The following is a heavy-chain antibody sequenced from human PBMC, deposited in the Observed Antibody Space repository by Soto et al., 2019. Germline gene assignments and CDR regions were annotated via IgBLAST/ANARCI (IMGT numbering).Heavy chain of an antibody. CDR1: GFTFSSYA. Sequence: PGGSLRLSCAASGFTFSSYAMSWVRQAPGKGLEWVSAISGSGGSTYYADSVKGRFTISRDNSKNTLYLQMNSLRAEDTAVYDCAKEGYYGSGSYYSDYWGQGTLVTVSS. D-gene: IGHD3-10*01. CDR2: ISGSGGST. J-gene: IGHJ4*02. CDR3: AKEGYYGSGSYYSDY. V-gene: IGHV3-23*01.